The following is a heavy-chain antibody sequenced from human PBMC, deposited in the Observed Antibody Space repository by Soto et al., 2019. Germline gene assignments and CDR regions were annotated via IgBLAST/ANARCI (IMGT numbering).Heavy chain of an antibody. J-gene: IGHJ4*02. V-gene: IGHV1-8*01. CDR2: MQPSTGRT. Sequence: QVQLVQSGAEVREPGASVKVSCKASGYSFTSLHLNWVRQTAGPGLEWMGWMQPSTGRTGYAQKFQGRVTMTRDTTLNTAYMELTTLTSEDTAFNYCVRGVSAGVEYWGQGTLVTVSS. CDR1: GYSFTSLH. CDR3: VRGVSAGVEY. D-gene: IGHD1-26*01.